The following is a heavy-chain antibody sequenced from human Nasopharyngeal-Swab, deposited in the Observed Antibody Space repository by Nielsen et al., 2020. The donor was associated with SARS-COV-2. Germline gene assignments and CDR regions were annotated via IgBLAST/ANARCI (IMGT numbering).Heavy chain of an antibody. CDR2: LGTAGDT. CDR1: GFTSSTPS. D-gene: IGHD3-16*02. V-gene: IGHV3-23*01. CDR3: AKKTVGTYPFDY. Sequence: GESLKISCLASGFTSSTPSLTWLRQPPGKGLQWVSTLGTAGDTYSADSVKGRFTISRDNAKNTLYLQMTSLRAEDTAVYYCAKKTVGTYPFDYWGQGTLVTLSS. J-gene: IGHJ4*02.